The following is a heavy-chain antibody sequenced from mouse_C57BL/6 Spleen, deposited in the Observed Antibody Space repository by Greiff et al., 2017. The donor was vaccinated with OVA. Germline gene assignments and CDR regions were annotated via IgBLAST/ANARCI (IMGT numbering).Heavy chain of an antibody. J-gene: IGHJ3*01. Sequence: DVKLQESGGGLVKPGGSLKLSCAASGFTFSDYGMHWVRQAPEKGLEWVAYISSGSSTIYYADTVKGRFTISRDNAKNTLFLQMTSLRSEDTAMYYCARETYYSNYFFAYWGQGTLVTVSA. D-gene: IGHD2-5*01. CDR1: GFTFSDYG. V-gene: IGHV5-17*01. CDR2: ISSGSSTI. CDR3: ARETYYSNYFFAY.